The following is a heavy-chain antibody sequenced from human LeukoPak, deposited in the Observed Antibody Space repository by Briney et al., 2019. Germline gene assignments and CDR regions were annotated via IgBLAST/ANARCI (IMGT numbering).Heavy chain of an antibody. J-gene: IGHJ4*02. CDR1: GYTFTGYF. Sequence: ASVKVSCKASGYTFTGYFMHRVRQAPGQGLEWMGWINPNSGDTNYAQKFQGRVTMTRDTSISTAYMELNRLRSDDTAVYYCAMTDLTYYFDYWGQGTLVTVSS. V-gene: IGHV1-2*02. CDR2: INPNSGDT. D-gene: IGHD2-21*02. CDR3: AMTDLTYYFDY.